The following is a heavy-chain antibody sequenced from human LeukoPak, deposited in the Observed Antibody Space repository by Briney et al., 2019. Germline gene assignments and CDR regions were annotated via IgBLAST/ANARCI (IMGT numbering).Heavy chain of an antibody. V-gene: IGHV3-23*01. Sequence: GGSLRLSCAASGFTFSSYAMSWVRQAPGKGLEWVSAISGSGGSTYYADSVRGRFTISTDNFKNTVYLQMNSLRAEDTAVYYCARGIIDYSGYDYWGQGTLVTVSS. CDR3: ARGIIDYSGYDY. CDR2: ISGSGGST. D-gene: IGHD5-12*01. CDR1: GFTFSSYA. J-gene: IGHJ4*02.